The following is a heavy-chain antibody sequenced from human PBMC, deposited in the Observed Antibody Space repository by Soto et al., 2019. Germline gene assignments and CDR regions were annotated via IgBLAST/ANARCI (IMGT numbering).Heavy chain of an antibody. J-gene: IGHJ5*02. D-gene: IGHD3-10*01. CDR3: ARHVFCVSPGTFQVTPGWFDP. CDR2: IYYSGST. V-gene: IGHV4-39*01. Sequence: PSETLSLTCTVSGGAISSSSYYWGWIRQPPGKGLVWIGSIYYSGSTYYNPSLKSRVTISADLSKYQCSLKLRSVPAADTAVYYCARHVFCVSPGTFQVTPGWFDPWGPGTLVTVSS. CDR1: GGAISSSSYY.